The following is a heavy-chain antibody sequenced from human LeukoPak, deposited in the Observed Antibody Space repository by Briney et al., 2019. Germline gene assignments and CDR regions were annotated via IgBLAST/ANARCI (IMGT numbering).Heavy chain of an antibody. D-gene: IGHD5-12*01. J-gene: IGHJ4*02. CDR2: ISSSTI. Sequence: GGSLRLSCAASGFTFSSYSMNWVRQAPGKGLEWVSYISSSTIYYADSVKGRFTISRDNAKNSLYLQMNSLRAEDTAVYYCARAGGYDYRFDYWGQGTLVTVSS. V-gene: IGHV3-48*01. CDR3: ARAGGYDYRFDY. CDR1: GFTFSSYS.